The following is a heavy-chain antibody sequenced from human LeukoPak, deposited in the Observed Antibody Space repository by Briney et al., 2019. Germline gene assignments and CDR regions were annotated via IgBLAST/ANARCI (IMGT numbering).Heavy chain of an antibody. CDR2: IYTSGST. CDR3: ARAYMVRGVIFAFDI. J-gene: IGHJ3*02. D-gene: IGHD3-10*01. V-gene: IGHV4-4*07. CDR1: GGSISSYY. Sequence: PSETLSLTCTVSGGSISSYYWSWIRQPAGKGLEWIGRIYTSGSTNYNPSLKSRVTMSVDTSKNQFSLKLSSVTAADTAVYYCARAYMVRGVIFAFDIWGQGTMVTVSS.